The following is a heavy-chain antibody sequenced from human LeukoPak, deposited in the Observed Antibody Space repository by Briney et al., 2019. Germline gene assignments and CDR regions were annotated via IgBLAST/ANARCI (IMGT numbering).Heavy chain of an antibody. CDR2: IKQDGSEK. CDR1: GFTFSSYW. V-gene: IGHV3-7*03. Sequence: PGGSLRLSCAASGFTFSSYWMSWVRQAPGKGLEWGANIKQDGSEKYYVDSVKGRFTISRDNAKNSLYLQMNSLRAEDTAVYYCAREGRRAVITFGGVCYWGQGTLVTVSS. J-gene: IGHJ4*02. D-gene: IGHD3-16*01. CDR3: AREGRRAVITFGGVCY.